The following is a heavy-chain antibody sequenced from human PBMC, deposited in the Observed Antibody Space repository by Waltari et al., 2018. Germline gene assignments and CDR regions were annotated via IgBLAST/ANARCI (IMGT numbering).Heavy chain of an antibody. D-gene: IGHD4-17*01. J-gene: IGHJ2*01. V-gene: IGHV3-74*01. Sequence: EVQLVETGGGFVRPGGVLSSCCAVAGVTYRVCRRSWVRQAPGKGLVWVSRSKSDGSSTSYADSVKGRFTISKDNAKNTVYLQMNSLRAEDTAIYYCARGARRTTVTTGWWYFDLWGRGTLVTVSS. CDR2: SKSDGSST. CDR3: ARGARRTTVTTGWWYFDL. CDR1: GVTYRVCR.